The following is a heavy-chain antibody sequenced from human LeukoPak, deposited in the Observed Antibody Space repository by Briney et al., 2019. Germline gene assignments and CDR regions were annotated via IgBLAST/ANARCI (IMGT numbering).Heavy chain of an antibody. CDR1: GGSISSSSYY. Sequence: SETLSLTCTVSGGSISSSSYYWGWIRQPPGKGLEWIGSIYYTGSTHYNASLKSRVTISADTSKKQFSLKLSSVTAADTAIYYCARRATSGNYQMLHFDSWGQGILVTVSS. D-gene: IGHD1-7*01. V-gene: IGHV4-39*01. J-gene: IGHJ4*02. CDR2: IYYTGST. CDR3: ARRATSGNYQMLHFDS.